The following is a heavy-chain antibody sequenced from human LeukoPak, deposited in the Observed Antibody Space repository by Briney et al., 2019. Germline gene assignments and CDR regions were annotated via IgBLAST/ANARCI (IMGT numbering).Heavy chain of an antibody. Sequence: GGSLRLSGAASGFTFSSYWMSWVRQAPGKGLEWVANIKQDGSEKYYVDSAKGRFTISRDNAKNSLYLQMNSLRAEDTAVYYCARDQRYCSSSSCPWEPFDYWGQGTLVTVSS. CDR3: ARDQRYCSSSSCPWEPFDY. J-gene: IGHJ4*02. V-gene: IGHV3-7*05. CDR2: IKQDGSEK. D-gene: IGHD2-2*01. CDR1: GFTFSSYW.